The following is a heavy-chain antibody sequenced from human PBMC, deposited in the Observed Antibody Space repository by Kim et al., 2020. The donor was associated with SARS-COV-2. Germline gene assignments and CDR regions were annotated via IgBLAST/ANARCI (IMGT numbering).Heavy chain of an antibody. Sequence: SVKVSCKASGGTFSSYAISWVRQAPGQGLEWMGGIIPIFGTANYAQKFQGRVTITADESTSTAYMELSSLRSEDTAVYYCATPSYYYDSSGYYYYYGMDVWGQGTTVTVSS. J-gene: IGHJ6*02. CDR3: ATPSYYYDSSGYYYYYGMDV. D-gene: IGHD3-22*01. CDR2: IIPIFGTA. CDR1: GGTFSSYA. V-gene: IGHV1-69*13.